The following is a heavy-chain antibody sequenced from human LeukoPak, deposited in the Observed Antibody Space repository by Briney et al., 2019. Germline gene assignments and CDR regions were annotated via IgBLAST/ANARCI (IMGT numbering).Heavy chain of an antibody. V-gene: IGHV4-30-4*08. Sequence: PSETLSLTCTVSGGSISSGDYYWSWIRQPPGKGLEWIGYIYYSGSTYYNPSLKSRVTISVDTSKNQFSLKLSSVTAADTAVYYCARVSDIVVVPAAIERAFDIWGQGTMVTVSS. CDR2: IYYSGST. CDR3: ARVSDIVVVPAAIERAFDI. J-gene: IGHJ3*02. D-gene: IGHD2-2*02. CDR1: GGSISSGDYY.